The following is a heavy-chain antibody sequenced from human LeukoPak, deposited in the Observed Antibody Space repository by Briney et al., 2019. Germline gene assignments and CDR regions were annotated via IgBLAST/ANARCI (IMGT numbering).Heavy chain of an antibody. D-gene: IGHD3-3*01. CDR3: AREIFWSGYFSNLHFDF. CDR1: GFTFSSHT. CDR2: ISYDGRNK. Sequence: PGGSLRLSCAASGFTFSSHTMHWVRQAPGKGLEWVAVISYDGRNKYYADSVKGRFTISREDSKNTVYLQMNSLRAEDTAMFYCAREIFWSGYFSNLHFDFWGRGTLVTVSS. V-gene: IGHV3-30-3*01. J-gene: IGHJ4*02.